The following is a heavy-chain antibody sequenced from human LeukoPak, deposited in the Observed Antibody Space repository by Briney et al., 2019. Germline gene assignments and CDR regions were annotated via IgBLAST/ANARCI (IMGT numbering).Heavy chain of an antibody. V-gene: IGHV3-43*02. Sequence: PGGSLRLSCAASGFTFDDYAMHWVRHAPGKGLEWVSLISGGGGSTYYADSVKGRFTISRDNSKNSLYLQMNSLRTEDTALYYCAKESSSSGEFDYWGQGTLVTVSS. CDR2: ISGGGGST. D-gene: IGHD6-6*01. CDR1: GFTFDDYA. J-gene: IGHJ4*02. CDR3: AKESSSSGEFDY.